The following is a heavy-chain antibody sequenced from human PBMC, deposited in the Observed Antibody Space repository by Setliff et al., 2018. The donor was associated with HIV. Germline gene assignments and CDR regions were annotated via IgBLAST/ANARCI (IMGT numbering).Heavy chain of an antibody. CDR2: ISGYNGKA. Sequence: ASVKVSCKASGYAFTMYGITWVRQAPGQGLEWMGWISGYNGKANYAQNFQGRVTMTTDTSTSTAYMEVRSPRSDDTAVYYCARDPRHYYDTTGYSPYNWFDPWGQGTLVTVSS. V-gene: IGHV1-18*01. J-gene: IGHJ5*02. CDR3: ARDPRHYYDTTGYSPYNWFDP. CDR1: GYAFTMYG. D-gene: IGHD3-22*01.